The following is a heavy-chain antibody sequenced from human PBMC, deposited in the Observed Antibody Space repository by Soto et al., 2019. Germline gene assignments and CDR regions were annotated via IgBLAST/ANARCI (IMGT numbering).Heavy chain of an antibody. CDR2: IWYDGSNK. Sequence: GSLRLSCAASGFTFSSYGMHWVRQAPGKGLEWVAVIWYDGSNKYYADSVKGRFTISRDNSKNTLYLQMNSLRAEDTAVYYCARGIALRGNDAFDIWGQGTMVTVSS. D-gene: IGHD3-16*01. V-gene: IGHV3-33*01. CDR1: GFTFSSYG. CDR3: ARGIALRGNDAFDI. J-gene: IGHJ3*02.